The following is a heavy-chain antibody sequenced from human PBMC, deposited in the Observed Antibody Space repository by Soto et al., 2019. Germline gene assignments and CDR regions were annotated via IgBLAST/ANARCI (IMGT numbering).Heavy chain of an antibody. CDR1: GFTFGDYA. Sequence: GGSLRLSCTASGFTFGDYAMSWFRQAPGKGLEWVGFIRSKAYGGTTEYAASVKGRFTISRDDSKSIAYLQMNSLKTEDTAVYYCTPKTVCSGHCVGEDWLDPWGQGTLVTVSS. D-gene: IGHD2-21*01. V-gene: IGHV3-49*03. J-gene: IGHJ5*02. CDR3: TPKTVCSGHCVGEDWLDP. CDR2: IRSKAYGGTT.